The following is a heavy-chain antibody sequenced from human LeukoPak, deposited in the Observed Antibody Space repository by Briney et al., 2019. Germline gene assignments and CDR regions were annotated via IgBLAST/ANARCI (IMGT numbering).Heavy chain of an antibody. V-gene: IGHV4-59*08. Sequence: KPSETLSPTCTVSGGSISSYYWRWIRLPPEKGLEWIGYFYYSGSTNYNPSLKSRVTISVDTSKNQFSLKLSSVTAADTAVYYCARAPAAMCFDYWGQGTLVTVSS. J-gene: IGHJ4*02. CDR3: ARAPAAMCFDY. CDR1: GGSISSYY. D-gene: IGHD2-2*01. CDR2: FYYSGST.